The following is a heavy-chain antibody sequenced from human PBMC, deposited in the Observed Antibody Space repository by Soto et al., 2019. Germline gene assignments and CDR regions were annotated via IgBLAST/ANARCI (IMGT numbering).Heavy chain of an antibody. CDR1: GFTFSSYA. V-gene: IGHV3-64*01. CDR2: ISSNGGST. Sequence: EVQLVESGGGLVQPGGSLRLSCAASGFTFSSYAMHWVRQAPGKGLEYVSAISSNGGSTYYANSVKGRFTISRDNSKNTLYLQMGSLRAEDMAVYYCARDVLGGRYSMDVLGQGTTVTVSS. J-gene: IGHJ6*03. D-gene: IGHD1-26*01. CDR3: ARDVLGGRYSMDV.